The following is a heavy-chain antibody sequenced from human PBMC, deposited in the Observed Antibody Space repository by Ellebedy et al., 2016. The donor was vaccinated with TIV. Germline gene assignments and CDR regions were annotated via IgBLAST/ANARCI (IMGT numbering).Heavy chain of an antibody. CDR3: MRRWS. V-gene: IGHV3-66*04. J-gene: IGHJ4*02. D-gene: IGHD2-15*01. CDR2: IYSSGTT. Sequence: GESLKISCAASGFTFRNYWMNWVRQAPGKGLEWVSLIYSSGTTYYADSVKGRFTISRDSSKNTLYLQMNSLRGEDSAVYYCMRRWSWGQGTLVTVSS. CDR1: GFTFRNYW.